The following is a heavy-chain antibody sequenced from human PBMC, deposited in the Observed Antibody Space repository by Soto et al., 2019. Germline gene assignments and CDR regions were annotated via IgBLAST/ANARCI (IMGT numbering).Heavy chain of an antibody. CDR2: IRSKANSYAT. CDR1: GFTFSGSA. Sequence: GGSLRLSCAASGFTFSGSAMHWVRQASGKGLEWVGRIRSKANSYATAYAASVKGRFTISRDDSKNTAYLQMNSLKTEDTAVYYCTLGYGGYEAIPYWGQGTLVTVSS. J-gene: IGHJ4*02. V-gene: IGHV3-73*01. CDR3: TLGYGGYEAIPY. D-gene: IGHD5-12*01.